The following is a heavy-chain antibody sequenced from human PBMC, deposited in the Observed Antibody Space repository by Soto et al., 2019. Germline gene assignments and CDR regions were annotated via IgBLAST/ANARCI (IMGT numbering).Heavy chain of an antibody. Sequence: QVQLVQSGAEVKKPGSSVKVSCKASGGTFSPYTVNWVRQAPGQGLEWMGRIIPFLGVTNYAQKFQARVTLTADTSTTTVYMELSGLRFEDTAVYYCARDWESTVSTWSFGAFWGRGTLVTVSS. J-gene: IGHJ4*02. D-gene: IGHD3-10*01. CDR2: IIPFLGVT. V-gene: IGHV1-69*08. CDR3: ARDWESTVSTWSFGAF. CDR1: GGTFSPYT.